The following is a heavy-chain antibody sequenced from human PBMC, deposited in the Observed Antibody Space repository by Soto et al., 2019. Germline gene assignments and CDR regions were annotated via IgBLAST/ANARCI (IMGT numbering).Heavy chain of an antibody. Sequence: SETLSLTCTVSGGSISGYCLSWIRQPPGKGLEWIGYIYYSGSTKYNPSPKSRVPIPVATSKNQSSLKLSSVTSADTAVIYFRREGSSFFDYWGQGTLVTVSS. D-gene: IGHD6-13*01. CDR2: IYYSGST. CDR3: RREGSSFFDY. J-gene: IGHJ4*02. CDR1: GGSISGYC. V-gene: IGHV4-59*01.